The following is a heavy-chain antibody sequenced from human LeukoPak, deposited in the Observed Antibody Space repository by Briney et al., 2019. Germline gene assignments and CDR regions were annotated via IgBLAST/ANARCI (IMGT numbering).Heavy chain of an antibody. Sequence: ASVKVSCKASGYPFTGYYLHWIRQAPGQGLEYMGRINPNNGGTNYAQKFQDRVTMTRDTSISTAYMELTRLRSDDTAVYYCSRASTGIAVAGFDYWGQGTLVTVSS. J-gene: IGHJ4*02. CDR1: GYPFTGYY. V-gene: IGHV1-2*06. CDR3: SRASTGIAVAGFDY. D-gene: IGHD6-19*01. CDR2: INPNNGGT.